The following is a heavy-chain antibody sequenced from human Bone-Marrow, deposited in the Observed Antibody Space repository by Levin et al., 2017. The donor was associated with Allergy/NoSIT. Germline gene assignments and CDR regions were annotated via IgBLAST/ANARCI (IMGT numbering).Heavy chain of an antibody. CDR2: IYNSGST. CDR3: ARVFSSSSGRPIDY. Sequence: SQTLSLPCTVSGGSIRSYYWSWLRQPPGKGLEWIGYIYNSGSTNYNPSLKSRVTISVDTSKNQFSLKLSSVTAADTAVYYCARVFSSSSGRPIDYWGQGTLVTVSS. V-gene: IGHV4-59*01. CDR1: GGSIRSYY. J-gene: IGHJ4*02. D-gene: IGHD6-6*01.